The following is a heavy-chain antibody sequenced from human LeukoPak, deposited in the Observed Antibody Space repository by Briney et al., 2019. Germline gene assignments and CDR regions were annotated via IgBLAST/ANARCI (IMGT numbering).Heavy chain of an antibody. J-gene: IGHJ5*02. V-gene: IGHV3-21*01. D-gene: IGHD2-2*01. Sequence: PGGSLRLSCAGSGFSFNYYDMNWVRQAPGKGLEWLSSISPKSDFIYYSDSVRGRFTISRDNAQNSLYLQMNTLRAEDTAVYYCARADCSSSTCYLRRSWFDPWGQGTLVTVSS. CDR2: ISPKSDFI. CDR1: GFSFNYYD. CDR3: ARADCSSSTCYLRRSWFDP.